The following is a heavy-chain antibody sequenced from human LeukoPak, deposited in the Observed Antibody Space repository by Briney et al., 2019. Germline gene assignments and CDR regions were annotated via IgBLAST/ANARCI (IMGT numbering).Heavy chain of an antibody. Sequence: GGSLRLSCAASGFTFSSYGMHWVRQAPGKGLEWVAFIRYDGSNKYYADSVKGRFTISRDSSKNILYLQMNSLRAEDTAVYYCAKDRCSNGVGCYYYYMDVWGKGTTVTISS. CDR2: IRYDGSNK. D-gene: IGHD2-8*01. V-gene: IGHV3-30*02. CDR1: GFTFSSYG. J-gene: IGHJ6*03. CDR3: AKDRCSNGVGCYYYYMDV.